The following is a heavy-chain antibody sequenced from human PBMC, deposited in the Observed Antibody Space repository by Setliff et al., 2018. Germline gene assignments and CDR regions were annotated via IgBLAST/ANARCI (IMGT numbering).Heavy chain of an antibody. CDR3: ARNYYDSGDHLPFYYYYMDA. Sequence: GGSLRLSCAASGFTFESHTMNWVRQAPGKGLEWVSSISGSSGYKYYADSLKGRFTISRDNAKSSLYLQVDSLRAEDTAVYYCARNYYDSGDHLPFYYYYMDAWGKGATVTVSS. D-gene: IGHD3-22*01. CDR1: GFTFESHT. J-gene: IGHJ6*03. CDR2: ISGSSGYK. V-gene: IGHV3-21*01.